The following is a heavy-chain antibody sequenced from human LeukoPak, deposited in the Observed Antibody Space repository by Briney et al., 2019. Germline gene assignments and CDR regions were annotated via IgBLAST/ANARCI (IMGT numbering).Heavy chain of an antibody. D-gene: IGHD4-23*01. CDR2: IKEDRTAD. CDR1: GFSVRDFW. Sequence: GGSLRLSCAASGFSVRDFWMAWVRQAPGKGLEWVAHIKEDRTADYYVDSVKGRFTISMDDGKNSLHLQMNSLRVEDTAVYYCVRGGWELDYWGQGTLVTVSS. J-gene: IGHJ4*02. CDR3: VRGGWELDY. V-gene: IGHV3-7*01.